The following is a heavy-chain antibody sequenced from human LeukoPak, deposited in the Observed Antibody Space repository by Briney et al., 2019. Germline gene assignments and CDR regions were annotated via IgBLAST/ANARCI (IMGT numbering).Heavy chain of an antibody. CDR3: ARTRRGYCSSTSCPYYFDY. CDR2: IYYSGST. D-gene: IGHD2-2*01. J-gene: IGHJ4*02. CDR1: GGSISSGGYY. Sequence: SETLPLTCTVSGGSISSGGYYWSWIRQHPGTGLEWIGYIYYSGSTYYNPSLKSRVTISVDTSKNQFSLKLSSVTAADTAVYYCARTRRGYCSSTSCPYYFDYWGQGTLVTVSS. V-gene: IGHV4-31*03.